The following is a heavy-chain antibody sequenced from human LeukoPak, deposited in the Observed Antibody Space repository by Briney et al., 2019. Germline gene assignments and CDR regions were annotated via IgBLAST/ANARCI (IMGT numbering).Heavy chain of an antibody. CDR1: GGSISSGSYY. D-gene: IGHD5-24*01. CDR2: IYTSGST. J-gene: IGHJ4*02. Sequence: SETLSLTCTVSGGSISSGSYYWSWIRQPAGKGLEWIGRIYTSGSTNYNSSLKSRVTISVDTSKNQFSLKLSSVTAADTAVYYCARERRRILTRDGYNFGKKDNFDYWGQGTLVTVSS. V-gene: IGHV4-61*02. CDR3: ARERRRILTRDGYNFGKKDNFDY.